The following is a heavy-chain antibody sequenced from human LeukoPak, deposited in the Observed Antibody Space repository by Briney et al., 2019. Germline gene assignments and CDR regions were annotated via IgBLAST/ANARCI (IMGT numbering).Heavy chain of an antibody. J-gene: IGHJ4*02. D-gene: IGHD3-3*01. V-gene: IGHV4-39*02. CDR2: IYYSGST. Sequence: SETLSLTCTVSGGSISSSSYYWGWIRQPPGKGLEWIGSIYYSGSTYYNPSLKSRVTISVDTSKNQFSLKLSSVTAADTAVYYCARDGLDFRAFDYWGQGTLVTVSS. CDR1: GGSISSSSYY. CDR3: ARDGLDFRAFDY.